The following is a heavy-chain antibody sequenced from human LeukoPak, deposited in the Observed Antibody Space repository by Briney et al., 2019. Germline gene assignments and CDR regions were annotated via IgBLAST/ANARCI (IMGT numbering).Heavy chain of an antibody. CDR1: GYTFTGYY. CDR3: ARAPPFVVVVAATSYSFDY. Sequence: VASVKVSCKASGYTFTGYYMHWVREAPGQGVEWMGWINPNSGGTNYAQKFQGRVTMTRDTSISTAYMELSRLRSDDTAVYYCARAPPFVVVVAATSYSFDYWGQGTLVTVSS. J-gene: IGHJ4*02. CDR2: INPNSGGT. V-gene: IGHV1-2*02. D-gene: IGHD2-15*01.